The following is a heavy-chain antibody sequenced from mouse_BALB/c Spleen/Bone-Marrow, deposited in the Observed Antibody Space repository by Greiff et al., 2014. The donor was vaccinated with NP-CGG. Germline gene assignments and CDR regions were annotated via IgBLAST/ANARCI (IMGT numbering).Heavy chain of an antibody. CDR3: ARDYYGSRYYFDY. V-gene: IGHV1-80*01. D-gene: IGHD1-1*01. Sequence: VQLQQSGAELVRPGSSVKISCKASGYAFSSYSMNWVKQRPGQGLEWIGQIYPGDGDTNYNGKFKGKATLTADKSSSTAYMQLSSLTSEDSAVYFCARDYYGSRYYFDYWGQGTTLTVSS. J-gene: IGHJ2*01. CDR2: IYPGDGDT. CDR1: GYAFSSYS.